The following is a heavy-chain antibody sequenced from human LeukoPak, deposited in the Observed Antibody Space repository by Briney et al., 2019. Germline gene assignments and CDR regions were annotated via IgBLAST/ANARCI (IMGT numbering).Heavy chain of an antibody. J-gene: IGHJ4*02. CDR3: AKDRGTLRGVTWDY. CDR1: GFTFSSYA. D-gene: IGHD3-10*01. CDR2: ISYIGATT. Sequence: PGGSLRLSCATSGFTFSSYAMTWVRQAPGKGLEWVATISYIGATTYYADSVKGRFTISRDYSKNTLFLQMNSLRVGDTAVYYCAKDRGTLRGVTWDYWGQGTLTTVSS. V-gene: IGHV3-23*01.